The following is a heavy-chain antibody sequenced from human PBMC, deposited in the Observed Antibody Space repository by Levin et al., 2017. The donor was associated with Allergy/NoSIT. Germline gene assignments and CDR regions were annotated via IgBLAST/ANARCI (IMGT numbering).Heavy chain of an antibody. CDR2: IKQDGSEK. J-gene: IGHJ6*02. V-gene: IGHV3-7*01. D-gene: IGHD3-3*01. Sequence: LTGGSLRLSCAASGFTFSSYWMSWVRQAPGKGLEWVANIKQDGSEKYYVDSVKGRFTISRDNAKNSLYLQMNSLRAEDTAVYYCAREASYDFWSGYSGYYYYGMDGWGQGTTVTVSS. CDR1: GFTFSSYW. CDR3: AREASYDFWSGYSGYYYYGMDG.